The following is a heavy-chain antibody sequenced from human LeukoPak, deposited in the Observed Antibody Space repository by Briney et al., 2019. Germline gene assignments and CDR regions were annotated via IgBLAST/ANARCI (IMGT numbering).Heavy chain of an antibody. V-gene: IGHV4-59*05. J-gene: IGHJ4*02. D-gene: IGHD3-22*01. Sequence: TSETLSLTCTVSGGSISSYYWSWIRQPPGKGLDWIGSIYYSGSTYYNPSLKNRFTISVDTSKNQFSLKLSSVTAADTAVYYCVNYYDSSDYQQPNHFDYWGQGTLVTVSS. CDR3: VNYYDSSDYQQPNHFDY. CDR2: IYYSGST. CDR1: GGSISSYY.